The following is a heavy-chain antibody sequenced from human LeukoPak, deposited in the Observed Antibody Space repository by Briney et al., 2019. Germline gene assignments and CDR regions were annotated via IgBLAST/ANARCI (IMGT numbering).Heavy chain of an antibody. Sequence: ASVKVSCKASGGTFSSYAISWVRQAPGQGLEWMGGIIPIFGTANYAQKFQGRVTITADESTSTAYMELSSLRSEDTAVYYCAREKTYYYDSSGYSPFDYWGQGTLVTVSS. CDR2: IIPIFGTA. CDR1: GGTFSSYA. V-gene: IGHV1-69*13. D-gene: IGHD3-22*01. J-gene: IGHJ4*02. CDR3: AREKTYYYDSSGYSPFDY.